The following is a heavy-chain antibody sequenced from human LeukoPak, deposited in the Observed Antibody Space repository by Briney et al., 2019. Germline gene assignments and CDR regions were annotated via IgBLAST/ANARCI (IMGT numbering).Heavy chain of an antibody. Sequence: SETLSLTCAVSGYSISSGDYWGWIRQPPGKGLGWIGSIYHSGSTYYNPSLKSRVTISVDTSKRQFSLTLSSVTAADTAVYYCARNRSEPLGNGGSFDSWGQGTLVTVSS. J-gene: IGHJ4*02. CDR3: ARNRSEPLGNGGSFDS. CDR2: IYHSGST. D-gene: IGHD3-16*01. V-gene: IGHV4-38-2*01. CDR1: GYSISSGDY.